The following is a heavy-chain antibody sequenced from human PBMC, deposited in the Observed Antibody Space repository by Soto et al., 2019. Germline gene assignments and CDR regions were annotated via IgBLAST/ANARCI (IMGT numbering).Heavy chain of an antibody. Sequence: SVKVSCKASGCTFSSYAISWVRQAPGQGLEWMGGIIPIFGTANYAQKFQGRVTITADESTSTAYMELSSLRSEDTAVYYCARMGRFLEWLSSWFDPWGQGTLVTVSS. CDR3: ARMGRFLEWLSSWFDP. CDR2: IIPIFGTA. D-gene: IGHD3-3*01. J-gene: IGHJ5*02. V-gene: IGHV1-69*13. CDR1: GCTFSSYA.